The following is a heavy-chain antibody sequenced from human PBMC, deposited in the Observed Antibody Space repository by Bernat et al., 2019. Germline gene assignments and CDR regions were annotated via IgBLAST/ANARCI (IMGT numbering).Heavy chain of an antibody. D-gene: IGHD4-23*01. CDR3: AGRTTAVTGYLDY. CDR2: VIPILDIT. J-gene: IGHJ4*02. CDR1: GGTFSSYA. Sequence: QVQLVQSGAEVKKPGSSVKVSCKASGGTFSSYAINWVRQAPGQGLEWMGRVIPILDITIYAQKFQGRVTISADKSTSTAYMELSSLRSEDTAVYYCAGRTTAVTGYLDYWGQGTLVTVSS. V-gene: IGHV1-69*04.